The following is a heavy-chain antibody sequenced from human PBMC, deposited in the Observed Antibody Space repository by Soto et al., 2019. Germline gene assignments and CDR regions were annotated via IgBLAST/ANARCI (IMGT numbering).Heavy chain of an antibody. D-gene: IGHD1-26*01. CDR3: AKAKGRSNFYYIGLDV. Sequence: GSLRLSCAASGFTFGSYGMTWVRQAPGKGLECVSGITAATGTTYYADSVKGRFTISRDLSTNTLFLQMNSLRAADSAVYYCAKAKGRSNFYYIGLDVWGQGTTVTVSS. V-gene: IGHV3-23*01. J-gene: IGHJ6*02. CDR1: GFTFGSYG. CDR2: ITAATGTT.